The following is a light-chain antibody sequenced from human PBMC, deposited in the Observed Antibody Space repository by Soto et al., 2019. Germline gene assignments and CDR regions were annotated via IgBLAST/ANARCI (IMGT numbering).Light chain of an antibody. Sequence: VLTQTPATLSVSPGERVTVSCRASQSVSSLLAWYQQKPGPAPRLLIYSTSTRATGIPARFSGSGSGTEFTLTIRSLQSEDFAIHYRQQYHYSPYTFGQGTNREIK. V-gene: IGKV3-15*01. CDR1: QSVSSL. CDR3: QQYHYSPYT. J-gene: IGKJ2*01. CDR2: STS.